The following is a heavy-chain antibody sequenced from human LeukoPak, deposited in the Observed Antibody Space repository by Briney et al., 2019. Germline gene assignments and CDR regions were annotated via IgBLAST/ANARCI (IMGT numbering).Heavy chain of an antibody. CDR3: ASERYCSGGSCYEDAFDI. CDR1: GGTFSSYA. Sequence: GASVKVSCKASGGTFSSYAISWVRQAPGQGLEWMGRIIPIFGTANYAQKFQGRVTITTDESTSTAYMELSSLRSEDTAVYYCASERYCSGGSCYEDAFDIWGQGTMVTVSS. D-gene: IGHD2-15*01. V-gene: IGHV1-69*05. CDR2: IIPIFGTA. J-gene: IGHJ3*02.